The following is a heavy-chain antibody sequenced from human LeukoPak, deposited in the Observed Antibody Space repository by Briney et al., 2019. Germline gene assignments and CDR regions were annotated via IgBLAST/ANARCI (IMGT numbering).Heavy chain of an antibody. J-gene: IGHJ3*02. V-gene: IGHV1-46*01. CDR2: INPSGGST. CDR1: GYTFTSYY. CDR3: ARVIDGYKYSFDAFDI. Sequence: ASVKVSCKASGYTFTSYYMHWVRQAPGQGLEWMGIINPSGGSTSCAQKFQGRVTMTRDTSTSTVYMELSSLRSEDTAVYYCARVIDGYKYSFDAFDIWGQGTMVTASS. D-gene: IGHD5-24*01.